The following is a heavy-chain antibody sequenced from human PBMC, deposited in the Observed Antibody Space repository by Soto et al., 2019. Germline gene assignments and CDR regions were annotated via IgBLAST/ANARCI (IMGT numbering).Heavy chain of an antibody. J-gene: IGHJ6*02. V-gene: IGHV3-64D*06. Sequence: GGSLRLSCSASGFTFSSYAMHWVRQAPGKGLEYVSAISSNGGSTYYADSVKGRFTISRDNSKNTLYLQMSSLRAEDTTVYYCVKDRGYDFWSGAPMDVWGQGTTVTVSS. CDR3: VKDRGYDFWSGAPMDV. D-gene: IGHD3-3*01. CDR2: ISSNGGST. CDR1: GFTFSSYA.